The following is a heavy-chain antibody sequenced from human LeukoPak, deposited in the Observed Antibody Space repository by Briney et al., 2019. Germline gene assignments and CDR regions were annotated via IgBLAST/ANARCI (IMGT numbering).Heavy chain of an antibody. D-gene: IGHD5-18*01. J-gene: IGHJ6*02. CDR3: ARDAVDTANAV. CDR1: GFTFTTYW. CDR2: INSDGSFT. Sequence: GGSLRLSCAASGFTFTTYWMHWVRQAPGKGLVWVSHINSDGSFTSYADSVKGRFTISRDNAKNTLHLQMNSLRAEDTAVYYCARDAVDTANAVWGQGTTVTVSS. V-gene: IGHV3-74*01.